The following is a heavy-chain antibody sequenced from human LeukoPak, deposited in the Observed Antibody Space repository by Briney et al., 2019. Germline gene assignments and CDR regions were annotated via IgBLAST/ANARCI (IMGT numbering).Heavy chain of an antibody. CDR1: ALISSSYG. D-gene: IGHD3-10*01. CDR3: AKARPSQGVVRSEAFDY. J-gene: IGHJ4*02. CDR2: IPSDGSNK. Sequence: AESLTLSCAASALISSSYGMHWVRQAPGEGLEWDAVIPSDGSNKYYADSVKGRFTISRDNSKNTLYLQMNRLRAEDTAVYYCAKARPSQGVVRSEAFDYWGQGTLVTVSS. V-gene: IGHV3-30*18.